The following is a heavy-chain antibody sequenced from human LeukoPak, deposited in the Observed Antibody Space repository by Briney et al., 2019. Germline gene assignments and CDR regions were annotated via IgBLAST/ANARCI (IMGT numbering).Heavy chain of an antibody. D-gene: IGHD5-18*01. CDR1: GGSISSSSYY. CDR3: ARDYFYSSHTLFDY. V-gene: IGHV4-39*07. CDR2: IYYSGST. Sequence: SETLSLTCTVSGGSISSSSYYWGWIRQPPGKGLEWIGSIYYSGSTYYNPSLKGRVTISVDTSKNQFSLKLSSVTAADTAVYYCARDYFYSSHTLFDYWGQGTLVTVSS. J-gene: IGHJ4*02.